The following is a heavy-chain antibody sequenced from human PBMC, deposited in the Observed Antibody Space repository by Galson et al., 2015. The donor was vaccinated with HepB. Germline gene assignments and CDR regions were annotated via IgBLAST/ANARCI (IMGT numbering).Heavy chain of an antibody. V-gene: IGHV3-33*01. D-gene: IGHD5-18*01. CDR2: IWFDGSNK. CDR3: ARTNVDTAMDAY. J-gene: IGHJ4*02. Sequence: SLRLSCAASGFTFGSYGMHWVRQAPGKGLEWVALIWFDGSNKDYADSVKGRLTISRDNSKNTLYLQMNSLRVEDTAVYYCARTNVDTAMDAYWGQGTLVSVSS. CDR1: GFTFGSYG.